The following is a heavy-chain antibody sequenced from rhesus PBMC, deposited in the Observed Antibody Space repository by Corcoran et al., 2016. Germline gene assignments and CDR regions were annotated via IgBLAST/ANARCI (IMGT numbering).Heavy chain of an antibody. CDR1: GYTFTDYY. CDR2: VDPEDGEA. D-gene: IGHD1-44*02. V-gene: IGHV1-111*02. Sequence: EVQLVQSGAAVTKPGASVNISCKASGYTFTDYYLHWLRPGPGTGLEWMGRVDPEDGEAIHAQKFQDRVTIPADTSTDTAYMELSSLRSEDTAVYYCATYYSGSYQLGFDYWGQGVLVTVSS. CDR3: ATYYSGSYQLGFDY. J-gene: IGHJ4*01.